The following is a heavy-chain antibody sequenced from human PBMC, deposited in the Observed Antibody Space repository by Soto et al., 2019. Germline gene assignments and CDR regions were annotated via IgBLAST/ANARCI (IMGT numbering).Heavy chain of an antibody. CDR1: GFTFSSYA. CDR3: AKGAFCPVGYCSGGSFDYYYYGMDV. D-gene: IGHD2-15*01. J-gene: IGHJ6*01. V-gene: IGHV3-23*01. Sequence: EVQLLESGGGLVQPGGSLRLSCAASGFTFSSYAMSWVRQAPGKGLEWVSAISGSGGSTYYADSVKGRFTISRDNSKNTLYLQMNSLRAEDTAVYYCAKGAFCPVGYCSGGSFDYYYYGMDVW. CDR2: ISGSGGST.